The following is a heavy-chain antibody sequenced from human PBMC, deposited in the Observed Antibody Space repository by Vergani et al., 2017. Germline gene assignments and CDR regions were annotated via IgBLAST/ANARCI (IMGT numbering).Heavy chain of an antibody. D-gene: IGHD2-15*01. CDR3: ARGGGGSCYGFKCAGAFDI. J-gene: IGHJ3*02. CDR1: GFSLSNARMG. Sequence: KESGPVLVKPTETLTLTCTVSGFSLSNARMGVSWIRQPPGKGLEWIGYIYYSGSTYYNPSLKSRVTMSVDTSKNQFSLKLSSVTAADTAVYYCARGGGGSCYGFKCAGAFDIWGQGTMVTVSS. CDR2: IYYSGST. V-gene: IGHV4-28*03.